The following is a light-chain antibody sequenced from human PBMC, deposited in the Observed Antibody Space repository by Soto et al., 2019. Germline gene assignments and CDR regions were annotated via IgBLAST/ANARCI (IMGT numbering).Light chain of an antibody. Sequence: EIVMTQSPATLSVSPGERATLSCRASQSVSSNLAWYQQKPGQAPRLLIYGASTRATGLPDRISGRGSGTEFTLTISSLQSEDFALYYCQQYNVWPLTFGGGTKVETK. CDR1: QSVSSN. V-gene: IGKV3-15*01. CDR2: GAS. J-gene: IGKJ4*01. CDR3: QQYNVWPLT.